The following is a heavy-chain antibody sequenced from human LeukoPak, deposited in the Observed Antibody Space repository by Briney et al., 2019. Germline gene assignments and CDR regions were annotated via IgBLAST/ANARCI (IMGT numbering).Heavy chain of an antibody. Sequence: SETLSLTCTVSGGSISSKSYYWGWIQQPPGKGLESIGSKSNSGSSYYNPSLKSRVTMSIDTPNNQFSLKLDSVTAADTAVYFCARQPNGDSGGYFDYWGQGALVTVSS. CDR2: KSNSGSS. J-gene: IGHJ4*02. CDR3: ARQPNGDSGGYFDY. V-gene: IGHV4-39*07. CDR1: GGSISSKSYY. D-gene: IGHD4-17*01.